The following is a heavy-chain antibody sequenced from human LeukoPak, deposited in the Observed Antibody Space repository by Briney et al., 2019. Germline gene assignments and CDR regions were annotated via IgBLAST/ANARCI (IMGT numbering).Heavy chain of an antibody. CDR1: GFTFTSYG. V-gene: IGHV1-18*01. D-gene: IGHD2-2*01. Sequence: ASVKVSCKASGFTFTSYGISWVRQAPGQGLEWMGWISAYNGNTNYAQKLQGRVTMTTDTSTSTAYMELRSLRSDDTAVYYCARRRSGSERRGYCSSTSCPGYFDYWGQGTLVTVSS. CDR3: ARRRSGSERRGYCSSTSCPGYFDY. J-gene: IGHJ4*02. CDR2: ISAYNGNT.